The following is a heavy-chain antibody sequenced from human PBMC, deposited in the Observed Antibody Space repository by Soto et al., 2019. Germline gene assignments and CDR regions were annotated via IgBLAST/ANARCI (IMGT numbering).Heavy chain of an antibody. J-gene: IGHJ4*02. CDR2: IDPRNGGT. V-gene: IGHV1-2*02. CDR3: ARVRNRNVIRA. Sequence: QEQLVQSESDVKKPGASVTVSCKASGYTFSDYYIHWVRQAPGQGLEWMGWIDPRNGGTKYAQKFQDRFSMTTDTSTSTASRELRGLSSDDTAVFFCARVRNRNVIRAWGQGTWVTVSS. CDR1: GYTFSDYY.